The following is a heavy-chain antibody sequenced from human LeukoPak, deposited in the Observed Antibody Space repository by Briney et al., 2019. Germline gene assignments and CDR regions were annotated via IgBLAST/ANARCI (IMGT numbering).Heavy chain of an antibody. V-gene: IGHV1-8*01. D-gene: IGHD6-13*01. CDR2: MNPNSGNT. CDR3: VLSSGWYEKLVFDY. Sequence: ASVKVSCKASGYTFTSYDIDWVRQATGQGLEWMGWMNPNSGNTGYAQKFQGRVTMTRNTSISTAYMELSSLRSEDTAVYYCVLSSGWYEKLVFDYGGRGPLAPAS. CDR1: GYTFTSYD. J-gene: IGHJ4*02.